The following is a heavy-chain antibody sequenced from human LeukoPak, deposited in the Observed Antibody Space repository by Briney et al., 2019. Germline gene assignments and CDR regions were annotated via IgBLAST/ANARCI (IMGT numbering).Heavy chain of an antibody. D-gene: IGHD3-3*01. J-gene: IGHJ4*02. CDR2: IKQDGSEK. V-gene: IGHV3-7*01. CDR1: GLTFSNYG. Sequence: GGSLRLSCAAAGLTFSNYGMHWVRQAPGKGLEWVANIKQDGSEKYYVDSVKGRFTISRDNAKNSLYLQMNSLRAEDTAVYYCARDGTIFGVSYFDYWGQGTLVTVSS. CDR3: ARDGTIFGVSYFDY.